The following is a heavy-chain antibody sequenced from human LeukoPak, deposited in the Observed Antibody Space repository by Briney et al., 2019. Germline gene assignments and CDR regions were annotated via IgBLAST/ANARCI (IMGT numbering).Heavy chain of an antibody. CDR2: INPNSGGT. V-gene: IGHV1-2*02. CDR1: GYTFTGYY. CDR3: ARGSGSYYIGEDAFDI. D-gene: IGHD3-10*01. J-gene: IGHJ3*02. Sequence: ASVKVSCKASGYTFTGYYMHWVRQAPGQGLEWMGWINPNSGGTNYAQKFQGRVTMTRDTSISTAYMELSRLRSDDTAVYYCARGSGSYYIGEDAFDIWGQGTMVTASS.